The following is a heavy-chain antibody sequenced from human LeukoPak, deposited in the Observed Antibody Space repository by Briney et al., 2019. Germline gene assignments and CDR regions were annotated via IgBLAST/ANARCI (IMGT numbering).Heavy chain of an antibody. CDR3: ARKVGGSAYGMDV. D-gene: IGHD3-10*01. J-gene: IGHJ6*02. CDR1: GYIFTSYW. CDR2: IYPGDSDT. Sequence: GESLKISCKSSGYIFTSYWIAWVRQMPGKGLEWMGFIYPGDSDTIYSPSFQGQVTISADKSISTAYLQWSSLKASDTAMYYCARKVGGSAYGMDVWGQGTTVTVSS. V-gene: IGHV5-51*01.